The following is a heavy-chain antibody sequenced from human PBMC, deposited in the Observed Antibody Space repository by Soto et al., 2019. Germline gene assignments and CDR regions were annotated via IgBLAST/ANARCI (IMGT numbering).Heavy chain of an antibody. CDR2: INPSGGST. Sequence: ASVKVSCKASGYTFTSYYMHWVRQAPGQGLEWMGIINPSGGSTSYAQKFQGRVTITADESTSTAYMELSSLTSDDTAIYYCARGGHVVVVTAALDYWGQGTLVTVSS. D-gene: IGHD2-21*02. CDR1: GYTFTSYY. V-gene: IGHV1-46*01. CDR3: ARGGHVVVVTAALDY. J-gene: IGHJ4*02.